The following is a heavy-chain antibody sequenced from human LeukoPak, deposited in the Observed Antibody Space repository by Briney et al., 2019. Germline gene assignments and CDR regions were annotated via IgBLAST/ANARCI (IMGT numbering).Heavy chain of an antibody. Sequence: GESLKISCKASGYSFTTYWIAWVRQMPGKGLEWMGIIYPDDSDTKYGPSFQGHVTISADKSITTAYLQWSSLKASDTAMYYCARHSEAVAGSDYWGQGSLVTVSS. CDR1: GYSFTTYW. CDR2: IYPDDSDT. D-gene: IGHD6-19*01. V-gene: IGHV5-51*01. CDR3: ARHSEAVAGSDY. J-gene: IGHJ4*02.